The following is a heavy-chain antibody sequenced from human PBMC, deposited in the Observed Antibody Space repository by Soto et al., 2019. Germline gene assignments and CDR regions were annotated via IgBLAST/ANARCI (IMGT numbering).Heavy chain of an antibody. CDR2: IYPGDSDT. CDR3: ARLDDSSWYDGEYFQH. Sequence: GESLKISCKGSGYSFTSYWIGWVRQMPGKGLEWMGIIYPGDSDTRYSPSFQGQVTISADKSISTAYLQWSSLKASDTAMYYCARLDDSSWYDGEYFQHWGQGTLVTVSS. J-gene: IGHJ1*01. V-gene: IGHV5-51*01. D-gene: IGHD6-13*01. CDR1: GYSFTSYW.